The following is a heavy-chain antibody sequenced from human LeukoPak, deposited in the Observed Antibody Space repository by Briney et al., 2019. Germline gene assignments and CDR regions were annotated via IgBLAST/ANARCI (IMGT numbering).Heavy chain of an antibody. Sequence: PSETLSLTCTVSGYSISSGFYWGWIRQPPGKELECIGSIYHSGSTYYNPSLKSRVTISVDTSKNQFSLNLSSVTAADTAMYYCARAVGTSRNFFDYWGQGTLVTVSS. V-gene: IGHV4-38-2*02. CDR3: ARAVGTSRNFFDY. D-gene: IGHD4-23*01. CDR2: IYHSGST. CDR1: GYSISSGFY. J-gene: IGHJ4*02.